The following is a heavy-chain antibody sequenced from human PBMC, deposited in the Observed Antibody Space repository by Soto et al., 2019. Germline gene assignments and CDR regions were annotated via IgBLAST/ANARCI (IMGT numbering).Heavy chain of an antibody. J-gene: IGHJ4*02. CDR3: ARDVKWEPNLFDY. CDR2: ISSSSSYI. D-gene: IGHD1-26*01. CDR1: GFTFSSYS. V-gene: IGHV3-21*01. Sequence: PGGSLRLSCAASGFTFSSYSMNWVRQAPGKGLEWVSSISSSSSYIYYADSVKGRFTISRGNAKNSLYLQMNSLRAEDTAVYYCARDVKWEPNLFDYWGQGTLVTVS.